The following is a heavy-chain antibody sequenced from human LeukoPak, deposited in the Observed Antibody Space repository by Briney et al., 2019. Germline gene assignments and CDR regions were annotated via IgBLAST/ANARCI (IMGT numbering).Heavy chain of an antibody. CDR1: GYTFTAYY. CDR3: ARDDSFQFDS. Sequence: ASVKVSCKTFGYTFTAYYMHWVRQAPGQGLEWMGWINPNTGATNYAQKFQGRVTMTRATSISTAYVELSRLTSDDTPVYYCARDDSFQFDSWGQGTLVTVSS. D-gene: IGHD5-18*01. CDR2: INPNTGAT. J-gene: IGHJ4*02. V-gene: IGHV1-2*02.